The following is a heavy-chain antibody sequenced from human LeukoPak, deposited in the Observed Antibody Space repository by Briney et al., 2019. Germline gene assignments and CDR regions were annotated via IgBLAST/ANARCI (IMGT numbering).Heavy chain of an antibody. Sequence: ASVKVSCKASGYTFTSYGISWVRQAPGQGLEWMGWISAYNGNTNYAQKLQGRVTMTTDTSTGTAYMELRSLRSDDTAVYYCARDRRDYDILTGYYRFVAFDYWGQGTLVTVSS. CDR2: ISAYNGNT. V-gene: IGHV1-18*04. CDR3: ARDRRDYDILTGYYRFVAFDY. J-gene: IGHJ4*02. CDR1: GYTFTSYG. D-gene: IGHD3-9*01.